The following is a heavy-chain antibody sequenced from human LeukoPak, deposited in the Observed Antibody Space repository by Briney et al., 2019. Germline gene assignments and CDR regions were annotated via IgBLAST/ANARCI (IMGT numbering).Heavy chain of an antibody. CDR1: GFTFSNCG. J-gene: IGHJ4*02. CDR3: AKDFYVGPVLARYFDY. D-gene: IGHD2-8*02. Sequence: GRSLRLSCAASGFTFSNCGMHWVRQAPGKGLEWVAVIWYDGSYTYYADSVKGRFTISRDNSKNTLYLQMNSLRAEDTAVYYCAKDFYVGPVLARYFDYWGQGTLVTVSS. V-gene: IGHV3-33*06. CDR2: IWYDGSYT.